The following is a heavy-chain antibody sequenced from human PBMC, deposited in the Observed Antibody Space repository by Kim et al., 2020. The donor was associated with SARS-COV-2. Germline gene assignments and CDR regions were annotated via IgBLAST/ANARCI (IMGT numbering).Heavy chain of an antibody. J-gene: IGHJ4*02. Sequence: ADSMQGRFTIARDNAKNSLDLQMNSLRAEDTAVYYCARDLGRDSSGSSDYWGQGTLVTVSS. V-gene: IGHV3-21*01. D-gene: IGHD6-19*01. CDR3: ARDLGRDSSGSSDY.